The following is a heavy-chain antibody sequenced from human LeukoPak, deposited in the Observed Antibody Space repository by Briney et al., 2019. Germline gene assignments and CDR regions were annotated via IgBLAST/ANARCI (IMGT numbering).Heavy chain of an antibody. J-gene: IGHJ4*02. Sequence: GASVKVSCKASGYTFTTYYLHWVRQAPGQGLEWMGIINPSDGSTTYALKFQGRVTMTRDMSTSAVYMELSSLRSEDTAVYYCARGVPAGYGFDYWGQGTLVTVSS. CDR3: ARGVPAGYGFDY. CDR1: GYTFTTYY. V-gene: IGHV1-46*01. CDR2: INPSDGST. D-gene: IGHD2-2*01.